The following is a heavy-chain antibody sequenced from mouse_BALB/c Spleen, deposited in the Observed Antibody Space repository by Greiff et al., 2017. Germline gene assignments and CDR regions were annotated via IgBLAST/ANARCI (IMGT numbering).Heavy chain of an antibody. CDR2: IYPGNSDT. CDR1: GYSFTSYW. V-gene: IGHV1-5*01. Sequence: EVQLQQSGTVLARPGASVKMSCKASGYSFTSYWMHWVKQRPGQGLEWIGAIYPGNSDTSYNQKFKGKAKLTAVTSASTAYMELSSLTNEDSAVYYCTKATVVARDYWGQGTTLTVSS. CDR3: TKATVVARDY. J-gene: IGHJ2*01. D-gene: IGHD1-1*01.